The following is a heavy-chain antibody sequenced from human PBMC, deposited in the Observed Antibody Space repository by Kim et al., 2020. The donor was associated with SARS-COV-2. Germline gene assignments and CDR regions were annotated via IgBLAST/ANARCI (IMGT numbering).Heavy chain of an antibody. CDR3: ARGFNYYGSGSYEPYYGM. CDR2: INHSGST. J-gene: IGHJ6*01. V-gene: IGHV4-34*01. CDR1: GGSFSGYY. Sequence: SETLSLTCAVYGGSFSGYYWSWIRQPPGKGLEWIGEINHSGSTNYNPSLKSRVTISVDTSKNQFSLKLSSVTAADTAVYYCARGFNYYGSGSYEPYYGM. D-gene: IGHD3-10*01.